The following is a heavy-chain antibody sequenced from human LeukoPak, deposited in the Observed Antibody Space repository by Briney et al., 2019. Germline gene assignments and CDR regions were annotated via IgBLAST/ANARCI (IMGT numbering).Heavy chain of an antibody. D-gene: IGHD1-26*01. J-gene: IGHJ4*02. CDR2: IWYDGSNK. CDR1: GFTFSSYG. V-gene: IGHV3-33*01. CDR3: ARDSSGSSFDY. Sequence: PGRSLRLSCAASGFTFSSYGMHWVRQAPGKGLEWVAVIWYDGSNKYYADSVKGRFTISRDNAKNSLYLQMNSLRAEDTAVYYCARDSSGSSFDYWGQGTLVTVSS.